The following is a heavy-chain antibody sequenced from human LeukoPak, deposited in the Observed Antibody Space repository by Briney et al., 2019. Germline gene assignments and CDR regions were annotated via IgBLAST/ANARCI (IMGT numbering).Heavy chain of an antibody. D-gene: IGHD3-22*01. J-gene: IGHJ4*02. Sequence: GGSLRLSCAASGFTFSSYGMSWVRQAPGKGLEWVSGMSGSGGSTNYGDSVKGRFTISRDNAKNSLYLQMNSLRAEDTAFYYCARVQQYDKFDYWGQGTLVTVSS. V-gene: IGHV3-23*01. CDR3: ARVQQYDKFDY. CDR2: MSGSGGST. CDR1: GFTFSSYG.